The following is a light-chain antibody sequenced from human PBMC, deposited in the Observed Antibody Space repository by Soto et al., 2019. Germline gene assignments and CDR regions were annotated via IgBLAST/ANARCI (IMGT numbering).Light chain of an antibody. Sequence: ETVLTQSPATLSLSPGESATLSCRASQSVSTYLAWYQQKPGQAPRLLIYGASSRATGIPDRFSGSGSGTDFTLTISRLEPEDFAVYYCQQYGSSLTFGQGTRLEIK. V-gene: IGKV3-20*01. CDR3: QQYGSSLT. CDR2: GAS. CDR1: QSVSTY. J-gene: IGKJ5*01.